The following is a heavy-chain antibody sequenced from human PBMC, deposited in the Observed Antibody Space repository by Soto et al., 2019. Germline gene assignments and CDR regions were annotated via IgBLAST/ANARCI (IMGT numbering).Heavy chain of an antibody. D-gene: IGHD4-17*01. J-gene: IGHJ4*02. CDR3: ARHGGYGDYFDY. CDR1: GFTFSSYA. V-gene: IGHV3-23*01. Sequence: EVQLLESGGGLVQPGGSLRLSCAASGFTFSSYAMSWVRQAPRKGLEWVSSISGSGGSTYYADSVKGRFTISRDNSKNTLDVQMNSLRAEDTAVYYCARHGGYGDYFDYWGQGTLVTVSS. CDR2: ISGSGGST.